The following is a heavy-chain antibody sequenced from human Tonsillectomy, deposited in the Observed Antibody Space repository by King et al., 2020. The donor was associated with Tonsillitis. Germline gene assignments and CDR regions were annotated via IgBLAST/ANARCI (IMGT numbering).Heavy chain of an antibody. J-gene: IGHJ6*02. CDR1: GYSISSGYY. CDR2: IYHSGST. V-gene: IGHV4-38-2*02. CDR3: ARDGLRLLEWLLDYYGMDV. D-gene: IGHD3-3*01. Sequence: VQLQESGPGLVKPSETLSLTCTVSGYSISSGYYWGWIRQPPGKGLEWIGSIYHSGSTYYNPSLKSRVTISVDTSKNQFSLKLSSVTAADTAVYYCARDGLRLLEWLLDYYGMDVWGQGTTVTVSS.